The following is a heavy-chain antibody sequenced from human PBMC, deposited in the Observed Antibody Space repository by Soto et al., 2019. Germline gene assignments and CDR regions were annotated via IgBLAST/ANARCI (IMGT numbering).Heavy chain of an antibody. CDR1: GYTFTNYY. CDR3: AVWNPAVNGALWSGPFDF. V-gene: IGHV1-46*01. CDR2: MNPSGGAT. J-gene: IGHJ4*02. Sequence: ASVKVSCKASGYTFTNYYIHWVRQAPGQGLEWIGMMNPSGGATRYAQKFQGRVTMTSDTSTSTAYMEFSSLRSEDMAVYYCAVWNPAVNGALWSGPFDFWGQGTLVTVSS. D-gene: IGHD3-3*01.